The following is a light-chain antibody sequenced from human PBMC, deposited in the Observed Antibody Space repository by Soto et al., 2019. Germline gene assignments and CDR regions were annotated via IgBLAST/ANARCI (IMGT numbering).Light chain of an antibody. CDR2: GAS. V-gene: IGKV3-20*01. Sequence: EIVLTQSPGTLSLSPGARATLSCRASQSVSTSSLAWYQQKGGQAPRLLIHGASSRATGIPDRFSGSGSGTDFTLTIRRLEPEDFAVYYCKQYGSSPRTFGQGTKVDIK. CDR3: KQYGSSPRT. CDR1: QSVSTSS. J-gene: IGKJ1*01.